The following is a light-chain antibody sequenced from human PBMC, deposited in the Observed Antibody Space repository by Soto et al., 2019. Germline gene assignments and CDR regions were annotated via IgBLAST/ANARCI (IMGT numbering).Light chain of an antibody. CDR2: AAS. V-gene: IGKV1-5*01. J-gene: IGKJ1*01. CDR3: QHYDNNSWT. CDR1: QDIDTT. Sequence: DIEMTQSPSTLSASVGDTVTLTCRASQDIDTTVAWFQQRPGKAPKLLIFAASALASGVPLTFSGSGSGTHYSLTISSLQPDDFVTDFCQHYDNNSWTFGRGTKVEMK.